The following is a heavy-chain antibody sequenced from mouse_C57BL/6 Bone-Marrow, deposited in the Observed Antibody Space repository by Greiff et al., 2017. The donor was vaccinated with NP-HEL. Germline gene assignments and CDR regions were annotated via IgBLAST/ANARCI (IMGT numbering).Heavy chain of an antibody. Sequence: VHVKQSGPELVKPGDSVKISCKASGYSFTGYFMNWVMQSHGKSLEWIGRINPYNGDTFYNQKFKGKATLTVDKSSSTAHMELRSLTSEDSAVYYCARDYDYDGAWFAYWGQGTLVTVSA. D-gene: IGHD2-4*01. CDR3: ARDYDYDGAWFAY. CDR2: INPYNGDT. V-gene: IGHV1-20*01. J-gene: IGHJ3*01. CDR1: GYSFTGYF.